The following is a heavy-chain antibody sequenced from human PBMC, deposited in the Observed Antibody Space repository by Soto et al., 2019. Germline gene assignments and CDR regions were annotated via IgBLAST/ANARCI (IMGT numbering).Heavy chain of an antibody. Sequence: GGSLRLSCAASGFTFSSYSMNWVRQAPGKGLEWVSSISSSSSYIYYADSVKGRFTISRDNAKNSLYLQMNSLRAEDTAVYYCASDVIAVAATESYYYYYGMDVWGQGTTVTVS. CDR1: GFTFSSYS. J-gene: IGHJ6*02. D-gene: IGHD6-19*01. CDR2: ISSSSSYI. CDR3: ASDVIAVAATESYYYYYGMDV. V-gene: IGHV3-21*01.